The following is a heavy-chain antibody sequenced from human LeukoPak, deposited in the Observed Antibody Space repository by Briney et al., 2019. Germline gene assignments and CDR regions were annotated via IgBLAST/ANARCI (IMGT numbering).Heavy chain of an antibody. V-gene: IGHV3-33*01. J-gene: IGHJ4*02. CDR2: IWYDRSNK. D-gene: IGHD4-17*01. CDR3: ARAPHYGDYGVFFDY. CDR1: GFTFSSYG. Sequence: GGSLRLSCAASGFTFSSYGMHWVRQAPGKGLEWVAVIWYDRSNKYYADSVKGRFTISRDNSKNTLYLQMNSLRAEDTAVYYCARAPHYGDYGVFFDYWGQGTLVTVSS.